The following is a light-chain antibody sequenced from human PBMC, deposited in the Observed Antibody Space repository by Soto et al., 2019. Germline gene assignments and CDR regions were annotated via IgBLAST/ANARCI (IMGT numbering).Light chain of an antibody. CDR3: AAWDDRLNGPV. V-gene: IGLV2-8*01. CDR1: SSDVGGYNY. J-gene: IGLJ2*01. CDR2: EVS. Sequence: QSALTQPPSASGSPGQSVTISCTGTSSDVGGYNYVSWYQQHPGKAPKLMISEVSKRPSGVPDRFSGSKSGTSASLAISGLQSEDEANYYCAAWDDRLNGPVFGGGTKVTVL.